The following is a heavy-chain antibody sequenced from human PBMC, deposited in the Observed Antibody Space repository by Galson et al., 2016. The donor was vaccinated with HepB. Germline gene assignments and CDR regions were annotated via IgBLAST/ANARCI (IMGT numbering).Heavy chain of an antibody. CDR3: AKAATPVFYYHGMDV. CDR2: IDSSGHST. J-gene: IGHJ6*02. CDR1: GFTFSSYA. Sequence: SLRLSCAASGFTFSSYAMTWVRQPPGKGLEWVSAIDSSGHSTYYTDSVTGRFTISRDNSKNTLYLQMNSLRYEDTAVYYCAKAATPVFYYHGMDVWGQGTTVTVSS. V-gene: IGHV3-23*01.